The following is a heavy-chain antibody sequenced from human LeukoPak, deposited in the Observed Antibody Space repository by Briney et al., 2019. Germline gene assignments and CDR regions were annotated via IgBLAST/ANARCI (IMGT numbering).Heavy chain of an antibody. CDR2: IKQDGSEK. V-gene: IGHV3-7*01. CDR1: GFTFSDYY. J-gene: IGHJ6*04. Sequence: GGSLRLSCAASGFTFSDYYMSWVRQAPGKGLEWVANIKQDGSEKYYVDSVKGRFTISRDNAKNSLYLQMNSLRAEDTAVYYCAELGITMIGGVWGKGTTVTISS. D-gene: IGHD3-10*02. CDR3: AELGITMIGGV.